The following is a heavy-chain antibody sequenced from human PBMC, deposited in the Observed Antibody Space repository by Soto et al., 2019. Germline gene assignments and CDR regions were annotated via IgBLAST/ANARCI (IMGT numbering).Heavy chain of an antibody. Sequence: SETLSLTCTVSGGSMTTYFWSWVRQPPGMRPDWIGYVSYRGDTKYNPALESRVTISLDMSENRFSMNLSSVTAADTAIYYCSRSSGLATTSDRWGQGTRVTASS. CDR1: GGSMTTYF. V-gene: IGHV4-59*01. J-gene: IGHJ4*02. D-gene: IGHD6-19*01. CDR3: SRSSGLATTSDR. CDR2: VSYRGDT.